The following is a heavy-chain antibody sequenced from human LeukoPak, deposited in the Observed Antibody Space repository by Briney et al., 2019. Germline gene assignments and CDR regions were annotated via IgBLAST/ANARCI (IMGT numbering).Heavy chain of an antibody. V-gene: IGHV3-48*02. Sequence: GGSLRLSCAASGFTFSSYTMNWVRQAPGKGLEWVSYISISSTTIYYADSVKGRFTISRDNAKNSLYLQMSSLRDEDTAVYYCARDYVYSSDYWGQGTLVTVSS. J-gene: IGHJ4*02. CDR1: GFTFSSYT. CDR3: ARDYVYSSDY. D-gene: IGHD4-11*01. CDR2: ISISSTTI.